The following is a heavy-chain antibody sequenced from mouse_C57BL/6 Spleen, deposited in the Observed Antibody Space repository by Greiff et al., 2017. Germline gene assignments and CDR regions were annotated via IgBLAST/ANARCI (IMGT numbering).Heavy chain of an antibody. V-gene: IGHV1-26*01. Sequence: EVQLQQSGPELVKPGASVKISCKASGYTFTDYYMNWVKQSHGKSLEWIGDINPNNGGTSYNQKFKGKATLTVDKSSSTAYMELRSLTSEDSAVYYCARTGAYDYLPRFADWGQGTLVTVSA. CDR2: INPNNGGT. CDR3: ARTGAYDYLPRFAD. J-gene: IGHJ3*01. D-gene: IGHD2-4*01. CDR1: GYTFTDYY.